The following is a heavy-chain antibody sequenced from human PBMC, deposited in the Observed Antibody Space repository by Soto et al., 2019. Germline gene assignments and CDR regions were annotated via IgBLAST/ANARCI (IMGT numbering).Heavy chain of an antibody. J-gene: IGHJ5*02. CDR3: GRGTNGFLKGGWFDP. CDR2: ISNTANTI. Sequence: GGSLRLSCVASGFTFSDYYMSWFRQAPGKGLEWIAYISNTANTIYYADSVKGRFTISRDDANNSLLLQMNGLRADDTAVYYCGRGTNGFLKGGWFDPWGQGTLVTVSS. D-gene: IGHD2-8*01. V-gene: IGHV3-11*01. CDR1: GFTFSDYY.